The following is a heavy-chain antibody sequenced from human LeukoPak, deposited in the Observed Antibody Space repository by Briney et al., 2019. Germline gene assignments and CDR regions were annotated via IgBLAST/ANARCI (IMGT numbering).Heavy chain of an antibody. J-gene: IGHJ6*03. CDR3: AKVMVRGVITNHYYYYMDV. D-gene: IGHD3-10*01. CDR1: GFTFSSYG. CDR2: ISYDGSNK. Sequence: GRSLRLSCAASGFTFSSYGMHWVRQAPGKGLEWVAVISYDGSNKYYADSVKGRFTISRDNSKNTLYLQMNSLRAEDTAVYYCAKVMVRGVITNHYYYYMDVWGKGTTVTISS. V-gene: IGHV3-30*18.